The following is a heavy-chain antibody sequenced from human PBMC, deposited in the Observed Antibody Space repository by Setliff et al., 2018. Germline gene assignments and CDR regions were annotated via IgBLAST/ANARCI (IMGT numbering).Heavy chain of an antibody. D-gene: IGHD6-19*01. V-gene: IGHV4-34*01. CDR1: GGSFRGYF. CDR2: ISDRGST. CDR3: ARETRYSSGWYSYYYGMDV. J-gene: IGHJ6*02. Sequence: PSETLSLTCAVYGGSFRGYFWSWIRQPPAKGLEWIGDISDRGSTNYNPSLKSRVTISVDTSKNQFSLKVSSVTAADTAVYYCARETRYSSGWYSYYYGMDVWGQGTTVTVSS.